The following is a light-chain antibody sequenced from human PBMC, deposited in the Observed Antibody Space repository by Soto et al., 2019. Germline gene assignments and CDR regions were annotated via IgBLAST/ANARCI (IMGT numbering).Light chain of an antibody. J-gene: IGLJ3*02. V-gene: IGLV1-47*01. CDR1: SYNIGKNL. Sequence: QSVLTQPPSASGTPGQRVTISCSGGSYNIGKNLVYWYQQRPGTAPKLLIFKTDARPSGVPERFSGSNSGSSASLAISGLRSEDEADYFCAAWDDSLSAGVFGGGTQLTVL. CDR2: KTD. CDR3: AAWDDSLSAGV.